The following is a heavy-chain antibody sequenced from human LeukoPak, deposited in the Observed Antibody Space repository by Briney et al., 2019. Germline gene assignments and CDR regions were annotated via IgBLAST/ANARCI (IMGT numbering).Heavy chain of an antibody. CDR3: ARSVHDTSGYAY. CDR1: GFTVSSSY. Sequence: PGGSLRLSCAASGFTVSSSYMSWVRQAPGKGLEWVSVMYSGGATYYANSVKGRFTISRDYSKNTLNLQMNNLGTEDTAVYFCARSVHDTSGYAYWGQGTLVTASS. D-gene: IGHD3-22*01. J-gene: IGHJ4*02. CDR2: MYSGGAT. V-gene: IGHV3-66*02.